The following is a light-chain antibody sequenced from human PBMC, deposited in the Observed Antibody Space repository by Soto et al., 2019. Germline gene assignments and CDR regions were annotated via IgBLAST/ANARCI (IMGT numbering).Light chain of an antibody. V-gene: IGLV2-14*03. CDR2: DVS. CDR3: SSYTTSNTRQIV. Sequence: QSVLTQPASVSWCPGQSINISCTGNNSDIVGYNYVSWYQHHPGKAPKLIIYDVSNRPSGVSNPFSGSKSGNTASLTISGLQPEDEADYYCSSYTTSNTRQIVFGTGTKVTVL. CDR1: NSDIVGYNY. J-gene: IGLJ1*01.